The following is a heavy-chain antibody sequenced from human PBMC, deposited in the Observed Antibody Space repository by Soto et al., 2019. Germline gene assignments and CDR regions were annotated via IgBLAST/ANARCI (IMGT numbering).Heavy chain of an antibody. J-gene: IGHJ4*02. V-gene: IGHV4-39*01. CDR2: IYYSGST. D-gene: IGHD6-13*01. CDR1: GGSISSSSYY. Sequence: QLQLQESGPGLVKPSETLSLTCTVSGGSISSSSYYWGWIRQPPGKGLEWIGSIYYSGSTYYNPSRKIRVTISVDTSKNQFSLKLSSVTAADTAVYYCARHTTAPRWSPFDYWGQGTLVTVSS. CDR3: ARHTTAPRWSPFDY.